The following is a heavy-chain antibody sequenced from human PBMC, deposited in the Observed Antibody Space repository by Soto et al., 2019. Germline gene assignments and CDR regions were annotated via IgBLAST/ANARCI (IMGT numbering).Heavy chain of an antibody. J-gene: IGHJ6*02. Sequence: PGGSLRLSCAASGFSFSLYGMQWVRQAPGKGLEWVAVIWYDGSNKYYADSVKGRFTISRDNSKNTLYLQMNSLRAEDTAVYYCARDVSDILTGYYYYGMDVWGQGTTVTVSS. V-gene: IGHV3-33*01. CDR1: GFSFSLYG. D-gene: IGHD3-9*01. CDR2: IWYDGSNK. CDR3: ARDVSDILTGYYYYGMDV.